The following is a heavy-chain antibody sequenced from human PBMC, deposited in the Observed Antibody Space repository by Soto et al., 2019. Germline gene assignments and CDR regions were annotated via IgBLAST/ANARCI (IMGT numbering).Heavy chain of an antibody. J-gene: IGHJ6*02. CDR2: ISGSGGST. V-gene: IGHV3-23*01. Sequence: GGSLRLSCAASGFTFSSYAMKWVRQAPGKGLEWVSGISGSGGSTYCADSVKGRFTISRDNSKNTVYLQMNSLRAEDTAVYYWAKWGGRGYDWGAGGDSYGMDVWGQGTTVTVSS. CDR3: AKWGGRGYDWGAGGDSYGMDV. CDR1: GFTFSSYA. D-gene: IGHD5-12*01.